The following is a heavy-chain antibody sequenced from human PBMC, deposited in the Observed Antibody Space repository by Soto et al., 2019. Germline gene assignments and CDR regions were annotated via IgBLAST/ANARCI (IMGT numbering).Heavy chain of an antibody. J-gene: IGHJ3*02. CDR1: GDSVSSNSAA. Sequence: SQTLSLTCAISGDSVSSNSAAWNWIRQSPSRGLEWLGRTYYRSKWYNDYAVSVKSRITINPDTSKNQFSLQLNSVTPEDTAVYYCARDAQCWGYGGNGNAFDIWGQGTMVTVSS. CDR3: ARDAQCWGYGGNGNAFDI. CDR2: TYYRSKWYN. V-gene: IGHV6-1*01. D-gene: IGHD4-17*01.